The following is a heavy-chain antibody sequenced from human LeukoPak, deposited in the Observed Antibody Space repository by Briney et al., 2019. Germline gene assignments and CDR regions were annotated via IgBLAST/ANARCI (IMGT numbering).Heavy chain of an antibody. D-gene: IGHD2-15*01. Sequence: GASVTVSCKASGYTFTVYYIHWLRQAPRQGLEWIGWIIPNSGGTNYAQKFQDRVTMTRDTSIGTAYMELSSLTFDDTAVYYCARGVLLQGRGAFDIWGQGAMVTVSS. CDR2: IIPNSGGT. CDR1: GYTFTVYY. J-gene: IGHJ3*02. CDR3: ARGVLLQGRGAFDI. V-gene: IGHV1-2*02.